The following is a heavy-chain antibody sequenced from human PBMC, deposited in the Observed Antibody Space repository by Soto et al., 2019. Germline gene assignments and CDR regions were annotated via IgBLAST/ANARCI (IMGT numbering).Heavy chain of an antibody. CDR2: MYHSGNT. V-gene: IGHV4-4*02. D-gene: IGHD3-10*01. Sequence: QVQLQESGPGLVKPSGTLSLTCAVSGGSISSDNWWSWVRQPPGKGLGWIGEMYHSGNTNYNPSLNSRVTKSVDKSKTQCSMKMTSLTAADTALYYCARASASSMLRGVIINWGQGTQVTVSS. J-gene: IGHJ4*02. CDR1: GGSISSDNW. CDR3: ARASASSMLRGVIIN.